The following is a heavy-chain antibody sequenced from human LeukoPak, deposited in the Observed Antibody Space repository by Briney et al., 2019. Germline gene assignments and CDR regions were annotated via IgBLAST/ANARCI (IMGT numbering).Heavy chain of an antibody. CDR3: ARKGDIAVALYYYYGMDV. CDR1: GFTFSSYA. Sequence: GGSLRLSCAASGFTFSSYAMHWVRQAPGKGLEWVAVISYDGSNKYYADSVKGRFTISRDNSKNTLYLQMNSLRAEDTAVYYCARKGDIAVALYYYYGMDVWGQGTTVTVSS. J-gene: IGHJ6*02. D-gene: IGHD6-19*01. V-gene: IGHV3-30-3*01. CDR2: ISYDGSNK.